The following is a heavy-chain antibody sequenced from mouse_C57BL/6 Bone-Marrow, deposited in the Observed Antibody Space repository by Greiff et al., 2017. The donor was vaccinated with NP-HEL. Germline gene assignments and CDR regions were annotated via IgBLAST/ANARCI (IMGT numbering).Heavy chain of an antibody. CDR2: ISSGGSYT. D-gene: IGHD3-2*02. J-gene: IGHJ2*01. CDR3: ARRGQLRQSFYFDY. CDR1: GFTFSSYG. V-gene: IGHV5-6*01. Sequence: EVQGVESGGDLVKPGGSLKLSCAASGFTFSSYGMSWVRQTPDKRLEWVATISSGGSYTYYPDSVKGRFTISRDNAKNTLYLQMSSLKSEDTAMYYCARRGQLRQSFYFDYWGQGTTLTVSS.